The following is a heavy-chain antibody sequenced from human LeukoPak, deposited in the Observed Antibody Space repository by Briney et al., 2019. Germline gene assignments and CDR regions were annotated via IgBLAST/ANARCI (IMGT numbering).Heavy chain of an antibody. V-gene: IGHV1-46*01. CDR2: INPIGGST. Sequence: GASVKVSCKASGGTFSSYAISWVRQAPGQGLEWMAIINPIGGSTTYAQNFQGRVTMTRDMSTSTVYMELSSLRSDDTAVYYCARGRHYYDSSDYYYEGDAFDIWGQGTMVTVSS. J-gene: IGHJ3*02. CDR3: ARGRHYYDSSDYYYEGDAFDI. CDR1: GGTFSSYA. D-gene: IGHD3-22*01.